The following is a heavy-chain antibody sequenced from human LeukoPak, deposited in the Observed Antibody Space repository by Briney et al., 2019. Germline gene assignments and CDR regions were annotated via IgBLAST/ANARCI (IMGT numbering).Heavy chain of an antibody. J-gene: IGHJ4*02. Sequence: SQTLSLTCAVSGVSISSGGFSWSWIRQAPGKGLEWVGFMYYSGSTHYNPSLKSRITILLDTSKNQFSLNLSSVTAADTAVYYCVRGFDYAFYDWGQGTLVTVSS. CDR1: GVSISSGGFS. CDR3: VRGFDYAFYD. V-gene: IGHV4-30-4*07. CDR2: MYYSGST. D-gene: IGHD4-17*01.